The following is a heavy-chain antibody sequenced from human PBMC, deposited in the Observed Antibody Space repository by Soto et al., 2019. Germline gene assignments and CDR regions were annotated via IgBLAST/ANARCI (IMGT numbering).Heavy chain of an antibody. Sequence: SETLSLTCTVSVGSVSSGSFYFSWIRQPIRQPPGTGLEWIAYIYYTGSTTYNPSLPSRFAISVDTSKNQFSLKLSSVTAADTAVYYCARERDSSSSWFEPWGQGTMVTVSS. CDR2: IYYTGST. CDR3: ARERDSSSSWFEP. J-gene: IGHJ5*02. V-gene: IGHV4-61*01. D-gene: IGHD6-6*01. CDR1: VGSVSSGSFY.